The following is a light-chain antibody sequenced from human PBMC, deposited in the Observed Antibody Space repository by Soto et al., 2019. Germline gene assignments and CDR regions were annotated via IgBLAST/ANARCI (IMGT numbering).Light chain of an antibody. Sequence: QSVLTQPPSVSGAPGQRVTISCTGNSSNLGAGYDVHWYQQLPGAAPKLVIFGNRNRPSGIPERFSGSKSGTSASLAITGLHAEDDADYYCQAYDYSLTASVFGGGTKLTVL. V-gene: IGLV1-40*01. CDR2: GNR. J-gene: IGLJ3*02. CDR3: QAYDYSLTASV. CDR1: SSNLGAGYD.